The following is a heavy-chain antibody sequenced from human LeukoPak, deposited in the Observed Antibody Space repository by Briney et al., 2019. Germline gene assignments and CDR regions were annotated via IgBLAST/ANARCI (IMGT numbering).Heavy chain of an antibody. V-gene: IGHV1-69*04. J-gene: IGHJ1*01. D-gene: IGHD6-19*01. CDR1: GGTFSSYA. CDR2: IIPILGIA. Sequence: GSSVKVSCKASGGTFSSYAISWVRQAPGQGLEWMGRIIPILGIANYAQKFQGRVTITADKSTSTAYMELSSLRSEDTAVYYCAADRRGDSSGWYGNFQHWGQGTLVTVSS. CDR3: AADRRGDSSGWYGNFQH.